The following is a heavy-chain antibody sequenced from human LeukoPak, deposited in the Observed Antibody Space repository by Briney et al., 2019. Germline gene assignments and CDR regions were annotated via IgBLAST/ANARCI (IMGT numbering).Heavy chain of an antibody. D-gene: IGHD6-13*01. Sequence: GRSLRLSCAASGFTFSNYWMGWVRQPPGKGLQWVANIKEDGTEKYYVDSVKGRFTISRDNAKNSVYLQMNSLRVEGTAVYYCARAGSWYLLDYWGQGTLVTVSS. CDR2: IKEDGTEK. J-gene: IGHJ4*02. CDR3: ARAGSWYLLDY. V-gene: IGHV3-7*03. CDR1: GFTFSNYW.